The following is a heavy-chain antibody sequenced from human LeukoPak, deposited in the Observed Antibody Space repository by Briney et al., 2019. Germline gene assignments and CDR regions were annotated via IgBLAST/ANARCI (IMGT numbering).Heavy chain of an antibody. CDR2: FDPEDGET. D-gene: IGHD3-3*01. Sequence: GASVKVSCKVSGYTLTELSMHWVRQAPGKGLEWMGGFDPEDGETIYAQKFQGRVTMTEDTSTDTAYMELSSLRSEDTAVYYCATDRITIFGVVIQFAYWGQGTLVTVSS. CDR3: ATDRITIFGVVIQFAY. V-gene: IGHV1-24*01. J-gene: IGHJ4*02. CDR1: GYTLTELS.